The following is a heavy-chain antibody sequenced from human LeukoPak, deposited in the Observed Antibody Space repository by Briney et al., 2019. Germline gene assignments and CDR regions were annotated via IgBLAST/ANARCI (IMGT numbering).Heavy chain of an antibody. D-gene: IGHD5-12*01. Sequence: GGSLRLSCAASGFTFSSYSMNWVRQAPGKGLEWVSSISSSSSYIYYADSVKGRFTISRDNAKNSLYLQMNSLRAEDTAVYYCARDSDPSVDIVATIQAYYFDYWGQGTLVIVSS. V-gene: IGHV3-21*01. J-gene: IGHJ4*02. CDR2: ISSSSSYI. CDR1: GFTFSSYS. CDR3: ARDSDPSVDIVATIQAYYFDY.